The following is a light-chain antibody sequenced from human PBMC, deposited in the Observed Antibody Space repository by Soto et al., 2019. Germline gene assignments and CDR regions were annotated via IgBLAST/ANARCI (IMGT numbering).Light chain of an antibody. V-gene: IGLV2-14*01. J-gene: IGLJ1*01. Sequence: QSVLTQPASVSGSPGQSITISCTGTSSDIGGYNYVSWYQQHPGKAPKLIIYEVSSRPSGVSNRFSGSKSGNTASLTISGLQAEDEADYFCGSFTSTSTLYVFGSGTKLTV. CDR1: SSDIGGYNY. CDR2: EVS. CDR3: GSFTSTSTLYV.